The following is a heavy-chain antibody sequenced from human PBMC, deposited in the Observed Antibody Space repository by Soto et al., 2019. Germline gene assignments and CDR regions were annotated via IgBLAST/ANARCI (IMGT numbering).Heavy chain of an antibody. CDR2: TSASGGVT. CDR1: GFTFYSHA. V-gene: IGHV3-23*01. D-gene: IGHD6-6*01. Sequence: EVQLLESGGDLVQPGGSLRLSCAASGFTFYSHAMSWVRQAPGKGLEWVSGTSASGGVTNYADSVQGRFTMSRDNAKNTLWLQRNSLRVEDTAVYYCVDGGAIGRPPLDPWGQGTLVIVSS. CDR3: VDGGAIGRPPLDP. J-gene: IGHJ5*02.